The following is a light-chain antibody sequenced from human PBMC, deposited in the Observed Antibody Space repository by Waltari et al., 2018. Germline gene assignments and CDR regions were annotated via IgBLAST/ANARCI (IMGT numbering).Light chain of an antibody. CDR3: MQALETWT. Sequence: DIVMTQSPLSLPVTPGEPASISCSSSESLVHSNGYSYLDWYLQKPGQSPQLLIYLSFNRASGVPDRFIGSGSGTDFTLKISRVEAEDVGIYYCMQALETWTFGQGTRVEI. CDR1: ESLVHSNGYSY. V-gene: IGKV2-28*01. J-gene: IGKJ1*01. CDR2: LSF.